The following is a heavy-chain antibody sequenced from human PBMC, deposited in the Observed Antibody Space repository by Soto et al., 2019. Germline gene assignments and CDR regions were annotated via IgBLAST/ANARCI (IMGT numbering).Heavy chain of an antibody. D-gene: IGHD4-17*01. CDR2: IYYSGST. Sequence: QVQLQESGPGLVKPSETLSLTCTVSGGSMSDYYWTWLRQPPGKGLEWIGYIYYSGSTNYNPSLNSRVTISVDTSKNQFSLKLSSVTAADTVVYYCARDSTRDYGDAFDIWCQGTMVTVSS. J-gene: IGHJ3*02. CDR1: GGSMSDYY. V-gene: IGHV4-59*01. CDR3: ARDSTRDYGDAFDI.